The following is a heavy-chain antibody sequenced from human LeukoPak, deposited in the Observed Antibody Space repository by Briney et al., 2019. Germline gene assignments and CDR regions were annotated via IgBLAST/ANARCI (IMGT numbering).Heavy chain of an antibody. J-gene: IGHJ5*02. V-gene: IGHV4-61*05. CDR3: ARSGSWNAAVNYFDP. D-gene: IGHD3-10*01. CDR2: VYYTGST. CDR1: GGSISSSSYY. Sequence: PSETLSLTCTVSGGSISSSSYYWGWIRQPPGKGLEWIGYVYYTGSTDYNPSLKSRVTISVDTSKNQFSLRLSSVTAADTAVYYCARSGSWNAAVNYFDPWGQGNLVTVSS.